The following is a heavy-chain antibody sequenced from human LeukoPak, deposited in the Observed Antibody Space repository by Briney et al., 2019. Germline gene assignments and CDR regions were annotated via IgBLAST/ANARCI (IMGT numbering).Heavy chain of an antibody. CDR3: ARNNWNYRGGMDV. D-gene: IGHD1-7*01. V-gene: IGHV1-69*13. Sequence: SVKVSCKASGGTFSSYAISWVRQAPGQGLEWMGGIIPIFGTANYAQKFQGRVTITADESTSTAYMELSSLRVEDTAVYYCARNNWNYRGGMDVWGQGTTVTVSS. CDR2: IIPIFGTA. J-gene: IGHJ6*02. CDR1: GGTFSSYA.